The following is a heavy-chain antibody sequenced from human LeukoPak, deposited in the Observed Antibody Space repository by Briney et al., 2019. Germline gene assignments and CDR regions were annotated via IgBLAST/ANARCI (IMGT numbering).Heavy chain of an antibody. Sequence: GGSLRLSCAASGFTFSSYWMHWVRQAPGKELVWVSRINSDGSSTSYADSVKGRFTISRDNAKNTLYLQMNSLRAEDTAVYYCARVWHYYDSSGYYFDYWGQGTLVTVSS. D-gene: IGHD3-22*01. CDR3: ARVWHYYDSSGYYFDY. CDR2: INSDGSST. CDR1: GFTFSSYW. V-gene: IGHV3-74*01. J-gene: IGHJ4*02.